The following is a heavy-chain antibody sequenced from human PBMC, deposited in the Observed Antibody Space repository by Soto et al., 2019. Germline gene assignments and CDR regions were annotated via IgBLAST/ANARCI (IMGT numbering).Heavy chain of an antibody. V-gene: IGHV4-39*01. D-gene: IGHD3-22*01. CDR1: GGSISSSSYY. CDR2: IYYSGST. Sequence: QLQLQESGPGLVKPSETLSLTCTVSGGSISSSSYYWGWIRQPPGKGLEWIGSIYYSGSTYYNPSLKSRVTISVDTSKNQFSLKLSSVTAADTAVYYCARRGSSGYYSRWGQGTLVTVSS. CDR3: ARRGSSGYYSR. J-gene: IGHJ4*02.